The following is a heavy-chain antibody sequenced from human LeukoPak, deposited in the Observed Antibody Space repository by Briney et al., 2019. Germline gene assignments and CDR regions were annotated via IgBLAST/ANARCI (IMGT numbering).Heavy chain of an antibody. V-gene: IGHV3-66*01. CDR2: IYSGGST. Sequence: GGSLRPSCAVSGSTVSSNYTSWVRQGPGKGLEWVSVIYSGGSTYYADSVKGRFTISRDNSKNTLYLQMNSLRAEDTAVYYCASVPHIAVAGTGDDAFDIWGQGTMVTVSS. J-gene: IGHJ3*02. D-gene: IGHD6-19*01. CDR3: ASVPHIAVAGTGDDAFDI. CDR1: GSTVSSNY.